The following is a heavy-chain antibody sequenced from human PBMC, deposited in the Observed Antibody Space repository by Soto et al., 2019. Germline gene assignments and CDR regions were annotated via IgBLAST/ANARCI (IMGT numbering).Heavy chain of an antibody. Sequence: SGPTLVIPTQTLTLNCTFSGFSLSTSGAGVGWLRQPPGKALEWLALIYWNDDKRYSPSLKSRLTITKDTSKNQVVLTMTNMDPVDTATYYCAHSRDSSGYYQIDKVDYWGQGTLVTVSS. D-gene: IGHD3-22*01. CDR3: AHSRDSSGYYQIDKVDY. CDR1: GFSLSTSGAG. J-gene: IGHJ4*02. V-gene: IGHV2-5*01. CDR2: IYWNDDK.